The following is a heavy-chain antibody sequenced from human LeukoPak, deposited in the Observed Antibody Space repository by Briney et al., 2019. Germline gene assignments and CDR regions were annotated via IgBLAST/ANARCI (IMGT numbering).Heavy chain of an antibody. D-gene: IGHD2-2*01. J-gene: IGHJ5*02. Sequence: SETLSLTCTVSGGSISSGDYYWSWIRQPPGKGLEWIGYIYYSGSTYYNPSLKSRVTISVDTSKNQFSLKLSSVTAADTAVYYCARGCEEVVPAAMNWFDPWGQGTLVTVSS. V-gene: IGHV4-30-4*01. CDR2: IYYSGST. CDR1: GGSISSGDYY. CDR3: ARGCEEVVPAAMNWFDP.